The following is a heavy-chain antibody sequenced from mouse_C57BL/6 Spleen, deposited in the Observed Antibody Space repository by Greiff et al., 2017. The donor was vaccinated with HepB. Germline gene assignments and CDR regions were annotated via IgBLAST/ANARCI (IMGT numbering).Heavy chain of an antibody. J-gene: IGHJ1*03. D-gene: IGHD1-1*01. V-gene: IGHV1-81*01. CDR2: IYPRSGNT. CDR3: AREGTTVVATDFDV. Sequence: QVQLQQSGAELARPGASVKLSCKASGYTFTSYGISWVKQRTGQGLEWIGEIYPRSGNTYYNEKFKGKATLTAGKSSSTAYMELRSLTSEDSAVYFCAREGTTVVATDFDVWGTGTTVTVSS. CDR1: GYTFTSYG.